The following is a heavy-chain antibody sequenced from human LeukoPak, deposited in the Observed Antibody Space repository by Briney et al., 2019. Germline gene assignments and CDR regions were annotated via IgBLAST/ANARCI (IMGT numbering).Heavy chain of an antibody. CDR2: MNPNSGNT. V-gene: IGHV1-8*01. CDR3: ARGRGPAVRGVIITIGSDY. Sequence: GASVKVSCKASGYTFTSYDINWVRQATGQGLEWMGWMNPNSGNTGYAQKFHGRVTMTRNTSISTAYMELSSLRSEDTAVYYCARGRGPAVRGVIITIGSDYWGQGTLVTVSS. D-gene: IGHD3-10*01. CDR1: GYTFTSYD. J-gene: IGHJ4*02.